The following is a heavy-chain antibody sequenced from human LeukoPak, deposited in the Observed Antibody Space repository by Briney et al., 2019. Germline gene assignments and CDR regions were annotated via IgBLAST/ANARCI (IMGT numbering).Heavy chain of an antibody. CDR3: AKIPFEHLGTPFDY. Sequence: DPGGSLRLSCAASGFTFSSYGMHWVRQAPGKGLEWVAFIRYDGSNKYYADSVKGRFTISRDNSKNTLYLQMNSLRAEDTAVYYCAKIPFEHLGTPFDYWGQGTLVTVSS. CDR2: IRYDGSNK. J-gene: IGHJ4*02. CDR1: GFTFSSYG. D-gene: IGHD4-23*01. V-gene: IGHV3-30*02.